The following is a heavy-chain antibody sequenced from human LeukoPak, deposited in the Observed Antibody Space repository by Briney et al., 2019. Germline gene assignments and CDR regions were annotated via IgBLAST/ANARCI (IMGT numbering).Heavy chain of an antibody. D-gene: IGHD1-14*01. CDR2: TNSDGSTT. CDR3: GRGNHYGVDI. V-gene: IGHV3-74*01. CDR1: GFTFSNYW. Sequence: HPGGSLRLSCAASGFTFSNYWMHWVRQAPGKGLVWVSRTNSDGSTTSHADSVKGRFTISRDNAKNTLFLQLNSLRVEDTAVYYCGRGNHYGVDIWGQGTTVTVSS. J-gene: IGHJ6*02.